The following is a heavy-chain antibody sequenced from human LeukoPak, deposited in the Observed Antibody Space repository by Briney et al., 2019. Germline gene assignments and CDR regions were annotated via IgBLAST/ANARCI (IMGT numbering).Heavy chain of an antibody. Sequence: AAVKVSCKASGYTFTSYGISWVRPAPGQGLEGMGWISAYNGNTNYARKLQGRVTMTTDTSTSTVYMELRSLRSDDAAVYYCARWRDTKTGYSDYWGQGTVITVSS. CDR2: ISAYNGNT. V-gene: IGHV1-18*01. CDR1: GYTFTSYG. CDR3: ARWRDTKTGYSDY. D-gene: IGHD3-9*01. J-gene: IGHJ4*02.